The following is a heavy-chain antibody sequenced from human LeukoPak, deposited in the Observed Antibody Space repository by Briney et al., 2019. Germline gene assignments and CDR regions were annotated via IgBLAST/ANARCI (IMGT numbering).Heavy chain of an antibody. D-gene: IGHD2-2*01. CDR2: INPNSGGT. J-gene: IGHJ3*02. V-gene: IGHV1-2*02. Sequence: ASVKVSCKASGHTFTSYYMHWVRQAPGQGLEWMGWINPNSGGTNYAQKFQGRVTMTRDTSTSTAYMELSRLRSDDTAVYYCARDCTRSSTSCYDAFDIWGQGTMVTVSS. CDR3: ARDCTRSSTSCYDAFDI. CDR1: GHTFTSYY.